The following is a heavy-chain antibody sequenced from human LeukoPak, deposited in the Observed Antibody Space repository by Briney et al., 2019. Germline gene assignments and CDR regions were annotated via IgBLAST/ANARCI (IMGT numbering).Heavy chain of an antibody. CDR1: GYTFTSYD. Sequence: GSSVKVSCKASGYTFTSYDINWVRQATGQGLEWMGWMNPNSGNTGYAQKFQGRVTITRNTSISTAYMELSSLRSEDTAVYYCARGQQQLVGRVYYYYYYYMDVWGKGTTVTVSS. J-gene: IGHJ6*03. D-gene: IGHD6-13*01. V-gene: IGHV1-8*03. CDR2: MNPNSGNT. CDR3: ARGQQQLVGRVYYYYYYYMDV.